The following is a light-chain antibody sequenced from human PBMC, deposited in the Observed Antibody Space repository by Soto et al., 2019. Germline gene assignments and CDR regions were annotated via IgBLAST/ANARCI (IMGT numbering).Light chain of an antibody. V-gene: IGLV8-61*01. CDR1: SGSVSTSYY. CDR3: VLYMGSGISV. CDR2: NTN. J-gene: IGLJ3*02. Sequence: QTVVTQEPSFSVSPGGTVTLTCGLRSGSVSTSYYPSWYQQTPGQAPRTLIYNTNTRSSGVPDRFSGSILGNTAALTITGAQADDESDYYCVLYMGSGISVFGGGTKLPVL.